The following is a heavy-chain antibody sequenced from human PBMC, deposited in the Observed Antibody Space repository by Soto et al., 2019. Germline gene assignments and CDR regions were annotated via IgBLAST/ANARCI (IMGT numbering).Heavy chain of an antibody. CDR3: AREGWELYFDS. V-gene: IGHV3-21*02. D-gene: IGHD1-26*01. J-gene: IGHJ4*02. CDR2: ISSSSSFI. Sequence: EVQLVESGGGLVKPGGSLRLACEASGFNFIDYTMVWVRQGPGKGLEWLSSISSSSSFIYYADSMKGRLTVSRDNAKNSSYFELTKLRDEDTAVYYCAREGWELYFDSWGQGTLVTVSS. CDR1: GFNFIDYT.